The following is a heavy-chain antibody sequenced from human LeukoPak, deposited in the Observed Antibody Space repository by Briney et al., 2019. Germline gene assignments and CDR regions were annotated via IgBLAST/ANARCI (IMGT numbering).Heavy chain of an antibody. D-gene: IGHD3-10*02. CDR2: IYYSGST. CDR1: GGSISSGGYY. J-gene: IGHJ1*01. CDR3: AGESDYVRYFRH. Sequence: SQTLSPTCTVSGGSISSGGYYWSWIRQHPGKGLEWIGYIYYSGSTYYNPSLKSRVTISVDTSKNQFSLKLSSVTAADTAVYYCAGESDYVRYFRHWGQGTLFTVSS. V-gene: IGHV4-31*03.